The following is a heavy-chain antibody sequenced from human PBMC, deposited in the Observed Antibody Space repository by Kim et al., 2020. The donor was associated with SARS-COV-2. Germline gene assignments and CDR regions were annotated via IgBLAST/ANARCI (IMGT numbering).Heavy chain of an antibody. CDR3: AREPYYYDSRDGY. V-gene: IGHV3-21*01. Sequence: YADSVKGRFTISRDNAKNSLYLQMNSLRAEDTAVYYCAREPYYYDSRDGYWGQGTLVTVSS. D-gene: IGHD3-22*01. J-gene: IGHJ4*02.